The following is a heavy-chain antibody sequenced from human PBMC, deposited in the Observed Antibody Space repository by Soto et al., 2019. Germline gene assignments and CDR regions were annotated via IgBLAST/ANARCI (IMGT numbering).Heavy chain of an antibody. CDR1: GFTFSSYA. Sequence: GGSLRLSCAASGFTFSSYAMSWVRQAPGKGLEWVSAISGSGGSTYYADSVKGRFTISRDNSKNTLYLQMNSLRAEDTAVYYCAKVISRHYYYYYGMDVWGQGTTVTVSS. V-gene: IGHV3-23*01. D-gene: IGHD2-15*01. J-gene: IGHJ6*02. CDR2: ISGSGGST. CDR3: AKVISRHYYYYYGMDV.